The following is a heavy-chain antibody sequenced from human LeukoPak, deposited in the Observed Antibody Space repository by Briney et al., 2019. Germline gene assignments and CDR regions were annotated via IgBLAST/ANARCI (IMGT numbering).Heavy chain of an antibody. J-gene: IGHJ5*02. CDR3: ARDYRTSSNGWSSDP. Sequence: GASVKVSCKASGYTFIDYYMHWVRQAPGQGLEWMGWINPNSGGTNYAQKFQGRVTMTRDTSISTAYMQLSRLRSDDTAVYYCARDYRTSSNGWSSDPWGQGTLVTVSS. CDR2: INPNSGGT. D-gene: IGHD6-19*01. V-gene: IGHV1-2*02. CDR1: GYTFIDYY.